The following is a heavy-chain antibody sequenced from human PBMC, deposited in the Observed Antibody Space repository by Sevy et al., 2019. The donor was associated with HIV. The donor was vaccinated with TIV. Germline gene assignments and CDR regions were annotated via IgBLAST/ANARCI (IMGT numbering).Heavy chain of an antibody. J-gene: IGHJ4*02. Sequence: GESLKISCAASGFTFRSYSMNWVRQAPGKGLEWLSSISDDSRYIYYSDSVKGRSTISRANAKSSLYLQMNSLRVEDTAIYYCARDFTIFGVVSGIDYWGQGNLVTVSS. CDR1: GFTFRSYS. CDR3: ARDFTIFGVVSGIDY. V-gene: IGHV3-21*01. D-gene: IGHD3-3*01. CDR2: ISDDSRYI.